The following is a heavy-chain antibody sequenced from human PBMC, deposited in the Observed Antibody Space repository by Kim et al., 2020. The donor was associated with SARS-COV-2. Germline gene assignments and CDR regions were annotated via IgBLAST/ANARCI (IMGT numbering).Heavy chain of an antibody. CDR3: ARGRTPDDYYDSSGYYYSDGMDV. CDR2: IIPIFGTA. J-gene: IGHJ6*02. Sequence: SVKVSCKASGGTFSSYAISWVRQAPGQGLEWMGGIIPIFGTANYAQKFQGRVTITADESTSTAYMELSSLRSEDTAVYYCARGRTPDDYYDSSGYYYSDGMDVWGQGTTVTVSS. V-gene: IGHV1-69*13. D-gene: IGHD3-22*01. CDR1: GGTFSSYA.